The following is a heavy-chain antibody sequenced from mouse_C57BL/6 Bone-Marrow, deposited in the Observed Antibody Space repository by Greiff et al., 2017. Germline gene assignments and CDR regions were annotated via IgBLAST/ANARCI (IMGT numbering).Heavy chain of an antibody. CDR3: ARWGGYDDY. CDR2: INPNNGGT. J-gene: IGHJ2*01. Sequence: EVQLQQSGPELVKPGASVKISCKASGYTFTDYYMNWVKQSHGKSLEWIGDINPNNGGTSYNQKFKGKATLTVDKSSSTAYMGLRSLTSEDSAVYYCARWGGYDDYWGQGTTLTVSS. CDR1: GYTFTDYY. V-gene: IGHV1-26*01. D-gene: IGHD2-2*01.